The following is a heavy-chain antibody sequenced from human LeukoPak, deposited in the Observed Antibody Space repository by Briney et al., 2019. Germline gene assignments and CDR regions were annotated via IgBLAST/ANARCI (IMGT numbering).Heavy chain of an antibody. CDR1: GXXFSSXA. Sequence: GXXFSSXAXXWVXXXPXQXXXXMGGIIPIFGTANYAQKFQGRVTITADESTSTAYMELSSLRSEDTAVYYCAKGVIAVAGLFDYWGQGTLVTVSS. CDR3: AKGVIAVAGLFDY. CDR2: IIPIFGTA. D-gene: IGHD6-19*01. V-gene: IGHV1-69*01. J-gene: IGHJ4*02.